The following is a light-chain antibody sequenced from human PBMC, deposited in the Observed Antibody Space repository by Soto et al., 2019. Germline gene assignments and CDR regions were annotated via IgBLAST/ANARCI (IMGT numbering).Light chain of an antibody. V-gene: IGKV3-15*01. CDR1: QSVSSK. Sequence: EIAMTQSPATLSVSPGERVTLSCRASQSVSSKLAWYQQKPGQAPRLLIYDASTRATGTPGRFSGSGSGTECTLTISSLQSEDLAVYSCQQHKNWPPYTFGQGTKLEI. J-gene: IGKJ2*01. CDR3: QQHKNWPPYT. CDR2: DAS.